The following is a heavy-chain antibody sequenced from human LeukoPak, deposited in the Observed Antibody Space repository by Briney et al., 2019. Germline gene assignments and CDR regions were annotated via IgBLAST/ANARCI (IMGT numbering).Heavy chain of an antibody. V-gene: IGHV3-33*01. Sequence: GGSLSLSCAASGFTLSSYAMHWVRQAPGKGLEWVAVIWYDGSNKYYADSVKGRFTISRDNSKNTLYLQMNSLRAEDTAVYYCARSPLWCGEPTYPGVAFDTWGQGTMVTVSS. CDR1: GFTLSSYA. CDR2: IWYDGSNK. J-gene: IGHJ3*02. CDR3: ARSPLWCGEPTYPGVAFDT. D-gene: IGHD3-10*01.